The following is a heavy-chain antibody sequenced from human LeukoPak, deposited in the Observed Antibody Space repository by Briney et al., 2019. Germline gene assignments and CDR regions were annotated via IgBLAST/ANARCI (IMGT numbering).Heavy chain of an antibody. D-gene: IGHD6-6*01. V-gene: IGHV3-23*01. Sequence: GGSLRLSCAASGFTFSSYAMSWVRQIPGKGLEWVSVISGSGDNTYYADSVKGRFTISRDNSKNMLYLQMNSLRAEDTAVYYCAKWKYSNSGIDDYWGQGTLVTVSS. J-gene: IGHJ4*02. CDR1: GFTFSSYA. CDR2: ISGSGDNT. CDR3: AKWKYSNSGIDDY.